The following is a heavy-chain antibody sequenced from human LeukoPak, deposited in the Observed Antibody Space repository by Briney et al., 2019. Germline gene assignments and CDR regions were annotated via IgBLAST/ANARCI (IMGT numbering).Heavy chain of an antibody. V-gene: IGHV4-59*01. CDR3: ARSADYDFWRGYSSYYYYGMDG. J-gene: IGHJ6*02. CDR1: GGSISSYY. Sequence: SETLTLTCTVSGGSISSYYWSWLRQPPGKGLEWIGYIYYSGSTNYNPSLESRVTISVDTSKHQFSLKLSSVTAADTAVYYCARSADYDFWRGYSSYYYYGMDGWGQGTTVTVSS. D-gene: IGHD3-3*01. CDR2: IYYSGST.